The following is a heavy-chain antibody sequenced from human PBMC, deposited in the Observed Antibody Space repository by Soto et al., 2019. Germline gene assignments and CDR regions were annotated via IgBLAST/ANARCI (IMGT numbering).Heavy chain of an antibody. Sequence: SETLSLTCTVSGDSIRSYYWSWFRQPPGKGLEWIGYINYSGYTSYNPSLKNRLTISVDTTKNQFSLKLNSVTAADTAVYYCARCFSRNYPNRPEEQYYFDSWGQGTLVTVSS. J-gene: IGHJ4*02. CDR1: GDSIRSYY. CDR3: ARCFSRNYPNRPEEQYYFDS. V-gene: IGHV4-59*01. D-gene: IGHD1-7*01. CDR2: INYSGYT.